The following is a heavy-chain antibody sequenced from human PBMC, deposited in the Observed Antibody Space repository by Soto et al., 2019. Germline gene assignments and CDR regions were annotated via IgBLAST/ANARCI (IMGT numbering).Heavy chain of an antibody. CDR3: ARHRLNKAAAGKGTQNWFDP. CDR1: GGSISSSSYY. D-gene: IGHD6-13*01. J-gene: IGHJ5*02. V-gene: IGHV4-39*01. Sequence: QLQLQESGPGPVKPSETLSLTCTVSGGSISSSSYYWGWIRQPPGKGLEWIGSIYYSGSTYYNPSLKSRVTISVDTSKNQFSLKLSSVTAADTAVYYCARHRLNKAAAGKGTQNWFDPWGQGTLVTVSS. CDR2: IYYSGST.